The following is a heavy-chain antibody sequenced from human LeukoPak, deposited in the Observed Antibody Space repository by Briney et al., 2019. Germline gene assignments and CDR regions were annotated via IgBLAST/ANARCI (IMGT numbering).Heavy chain of an antibody. J-gene: IGHJ3*02. CDR2: IYTSGNT. V-gene: IGHV4-61*02. CDR1: GGSVNSGRYY. CDR3: ARDDFDYNDLVSVIHI. Sequence: PSETLSLTCTVSGGSVNSGRYYWSWIRQPAGKGLEWIGRIYTSGNTNYNPSLKSRVTMSVDTSKNQFSLRLSSVTAADTAVYYCARDDFDYNDLVSVIHIWGQGTMVTVSS. D-gene: IGHD3-3*01.